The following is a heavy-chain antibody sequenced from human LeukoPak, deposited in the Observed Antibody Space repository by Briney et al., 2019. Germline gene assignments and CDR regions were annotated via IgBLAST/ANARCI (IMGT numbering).Heavy chain of an antibody. Sequence: GASVKVSCKASGYTFTGYYMHWVRQAPGQGLEWMGWINPNSGGTNYAQKFQGRVTMTRDTSISTAYMELSRLRSDDTAVYYCATSPTGHSSSRLRAYYYYMDVWGKGTTVTVSS. V-gene: IGHV1-2*02. J-gene: IGHJ6*03. CDR1: GYTFTGYY. D-gene: IGHD6-13*01. CDR3: ATSPTGHSSSRLRAYYYYMDV. CDR2: INPNSGGT.